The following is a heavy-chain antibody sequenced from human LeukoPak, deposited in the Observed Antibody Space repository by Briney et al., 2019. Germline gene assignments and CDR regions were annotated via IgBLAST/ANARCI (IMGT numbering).Heavy chain of an antibody. CDR3: ASRELFQYYFDY. CDR2: IYYSGST. Sequence: SETLSLTCTVSGGSISSSSYYWGWIRQPPGKGLEWIGSIYYSGSTYYNPSLKSRVTISVDTSKYQFSLRLISVTAADTAVYYCASRELFQYYFDYWGQGTLVTVSS. J-gene: IGHJ4*02. V-gene: IGHV4-39*01. D-gene: IGHD3-10*01. CDR1: GGSISSSSYY.